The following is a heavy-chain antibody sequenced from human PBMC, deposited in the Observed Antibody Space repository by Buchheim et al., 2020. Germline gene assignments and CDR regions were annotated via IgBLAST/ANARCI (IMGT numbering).Heavy chain of an antibody. CDR1: GFTFSSYS. CDR2: ISSSSSYI. D-gene: IGHD6-6*01. V-gene: IGHV3-21*01. CDR3: ARAYSSSSYYYYYGMDV. J-gene: IGHJ6*02. Sequence: EVQLVESGGGLVKPGGFLRLSCAASGFTFSSYSMNWVRQAPGKGLEWVSSISSSSSYIYYADSVKGLFTISRDNAKNSLYLQMNSLRAEDTAVYYCARAYSSSSYYYYYGMDVWGQGTT.